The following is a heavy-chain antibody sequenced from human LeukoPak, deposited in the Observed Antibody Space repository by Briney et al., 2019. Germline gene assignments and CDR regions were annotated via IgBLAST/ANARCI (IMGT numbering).Heavy chain of an antibody. D-gene: IGHD4-11*01. CDR2: ISGSGGST. V-gene: IGHV3-23*01. CDR1: GFTFSSYA. Sequence: PGGSLRLSCAASGFTFSSYAMSWVRQAPGKGLEWVSAISGSGGSTYYADSVKGRFTISRDNSKNTLYLQMNSLRAEDTAVYYCAKDPDYSNYVTPGGYWGQGTLVTVSS. J-gene: IGHJ4*02. CDR3: AKDPDYSNYVTPGGY.